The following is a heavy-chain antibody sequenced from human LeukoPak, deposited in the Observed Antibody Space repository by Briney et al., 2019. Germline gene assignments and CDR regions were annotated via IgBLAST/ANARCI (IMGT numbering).Heavy chain of an antibody. D-gene: IGHD3-16*01. CDR3: ARHYGP. J-gene: IGHJ5*02. CDR2: IYDSGST. V-gene: IGHV4-59*05. Sequence: PSETLSLTCTVSGGSISSFYWSWIRQPPGKGLEWIGSIYDSGSTYYNPSLKSRVTISVDTSKNQFSLKLNSVTAADTAVYYCARHYGPWGQGTLVTVSS. CDR1: GGSISSFY.